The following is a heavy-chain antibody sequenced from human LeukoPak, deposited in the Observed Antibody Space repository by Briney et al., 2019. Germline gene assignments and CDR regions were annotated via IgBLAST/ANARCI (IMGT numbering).Heavy chain of an antibody. Sequence: SETLSLTCAVYGGSFSGYFWSWIRQPPGKGLEWIGEIYHSGSTDYNPSLKSRVTISVDTSKNQFSLKLSSVTAADTAVYYCAGSYYDYVWGSYRYGNNWFDPWGQGTLVTVSS. CDR2: IYHSGST. CDR3: AGSYYDYVWGSYRYGNNWFDP. D-gene: IGHD3-16*02. CDR1: GGSFSGYF. V-gene: IGHV4-34*01. J-gene: IGHJ5*02.